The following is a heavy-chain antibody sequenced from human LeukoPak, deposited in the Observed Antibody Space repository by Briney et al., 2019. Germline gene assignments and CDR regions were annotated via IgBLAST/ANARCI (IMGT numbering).Heavy chain of an antibody. J-gene: IGHJ4*02. V-gene: IGHV3-23*01. D-gene: IGHD3-10*01. CDR2: TSGSGGST. CDR3: AKVTYYFGSGTYHFPDY. CDR1: GFTFSNYA. Sequence: GGSLRVSCAASGFTFSNYAMSWVRQAPGKGLEWVSTTSGSGGSTYYADSVKGRFTISRDNSKSTLSLQMNGLRADDTAIYYCAKVTYYFGSGTYHFPDYWGQGILVTVSS.